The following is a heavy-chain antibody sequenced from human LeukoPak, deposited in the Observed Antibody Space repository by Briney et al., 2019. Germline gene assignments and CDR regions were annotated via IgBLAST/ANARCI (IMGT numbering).Heavy chain of an antibody. D-gene: IGHD6-13*01. CDR3: ARAIAAAGLYYFDY. Sequence: PSETLSLTCTVSGGSISSYYWSWIWQPAGKGLEWIGRIYTSGSTNYNPSLKSRVTISVDKSKNQFSLKLSSVTAADTAVYYCARAIAAAGLYYFDYWGQGTLVTVSS. CDR2: IYTSGST. J-gene: IGHJ4*02. CDR1: GGSISSYY. V-gene: IGHV4-4*07.